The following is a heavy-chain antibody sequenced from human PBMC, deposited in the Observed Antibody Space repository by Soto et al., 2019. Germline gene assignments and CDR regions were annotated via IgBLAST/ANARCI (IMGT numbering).Heavy chain of an antibody. CDR1: GFTFSSYG. J-gene: IGHJ4*02. V-gene: IGHV3-30*18. CDR3: AKGCYDSSGYCVESFVY. Sequence: GGSLRLSCAASGFTFSSYGMHWVRQAPGKGLEWVAVISYDGSNKYYADSVKGRFTISRDNSKNTLYLQMNSLRAEDTAVYYCAKGCYDSSGYCVESFVYWGQGTLVTVSS. CDR2: ISYDGSNK. D-gene: IGHD3-22*01.